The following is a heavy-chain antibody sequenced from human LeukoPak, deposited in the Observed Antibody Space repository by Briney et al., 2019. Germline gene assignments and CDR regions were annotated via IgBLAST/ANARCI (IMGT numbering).Heavy chain of an antibody. Sequence: SGTLSLTCAVSGGSISSSNWWSWVRQPPGKGLEWIGEIYHSGSTNYNPSLKSRVTISVDKSKNQFSLKLSSVTAADTAVYYCARTKTPPRGSGLGPVDYWGQGTLVTVSS. J-gene: IGHJ4*02. D-gene: IGHD3/OR15-3a*01. CDR2: IYHSGST. CDR1: GGSISSSNW. CDR3: ARTKTPPRGSGLGPVDY. V-gene: IGHV4-4*02.